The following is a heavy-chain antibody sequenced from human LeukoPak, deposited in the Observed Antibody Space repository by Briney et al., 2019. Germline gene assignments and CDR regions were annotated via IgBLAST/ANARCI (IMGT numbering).Heavy chain of an antibody. CDR3: AKGGCSSTSCLIDY. D-gene: IGHD2-2*01. Sequence: GGSLRLSCAASGFTFDDYAMHWVRQAPGKGLEWVSGISWNSGSIGYADSVKGRFTISRDNAKNSLYLQMNSLRAEDMALYYCAKGGCSSTSCLIDYWGQGTLVTVSS. CDR2: ISWNSGSI. CDR1: GFTFDDYA. J-gene: IGHJ4*02. V-gene: IGHV3-9*03.